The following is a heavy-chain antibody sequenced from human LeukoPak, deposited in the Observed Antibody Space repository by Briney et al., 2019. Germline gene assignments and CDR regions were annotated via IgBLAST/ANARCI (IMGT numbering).Heavy chain of an antibody. CDR2: INHSGST. V-gene: IGHV4-34*01. J-gene: IGHJ6*02. D-gene: IGHD5-18*01. Sequence: PSETLSLTCAVYGGSFSGYYWSWIRQPPGKGLEWIGEINHSGSTNYNPSLKSRVTISVDTSKNQFSLKLSSVTAADTAVYYCARGPQRYSYGSAPYYYYGMDAWGQGTTVTVSS. CDR1: GGSFSGYY. CDR3: ARGPQRYSYGSAPYYYYGMDA.